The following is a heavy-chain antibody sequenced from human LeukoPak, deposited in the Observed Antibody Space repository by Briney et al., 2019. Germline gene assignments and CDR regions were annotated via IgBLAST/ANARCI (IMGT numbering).Heavy chain of an antibody. J-gene: IGHJ4*02. CDR1: GFTFSSYG. CDR3: AKDGYTYANYFAY. CDR2: IRYDGSNK. Sequence: PGGSLRLSCAVSGFTFSSYGMHWVRQAPGKGLEWVAFIRYDGSNKYYADSVTRRFTICRDNSKNSLYLQMNSLRAEDTAVYYCAKDGYTYANYFAYWGQGTLVTVSS. V-gene: IGHV3-30*02. D-gene: IGHD5-18*01.